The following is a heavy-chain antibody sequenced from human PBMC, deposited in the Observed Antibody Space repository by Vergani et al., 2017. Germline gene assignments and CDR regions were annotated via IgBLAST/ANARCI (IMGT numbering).Heavy chain of an antibody. CDR3: ARSLQSNYYYYYMDV. J-gene: IGHJ6*03. Sequence: EVQLVESGGGLVQPGRSLRLSCAASGFTFDDYAMHWVRQAPGKGLEWVSGISWNSGSIGYADSVKGRFTISRDNAKNSLYLQTNSLRAEDTALYYCARSLQSNYYYYYMDVWGKGTTVTVSS. D-gene: IGHD4-11*01. CDR2: ISWNSGSI. CDR1: GFTFDDYA. V-gene: IGHV3-9*01.